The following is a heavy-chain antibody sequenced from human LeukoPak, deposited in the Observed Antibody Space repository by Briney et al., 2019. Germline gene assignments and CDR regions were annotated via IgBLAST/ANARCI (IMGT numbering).Heavy chain of an antibody. J-gene: IGHJ4*02. CDR3: ARHFLWFGELMAFDY. V-gene: IGHV4-59*08. CDR2: IYYSGST. CDR1: GGSISSYY. Sequence: SETLSLTCTVSGGSISSYYWSRIRQPPGKGLEWIGYIYYSGSTNYNPSLKSRVTTSVDTSKNQFSLKLSSVTAADTAVYYCARHFLWFGELMAFDYWGQGTLVTVSS. D-gene: IGHD3-10*01.